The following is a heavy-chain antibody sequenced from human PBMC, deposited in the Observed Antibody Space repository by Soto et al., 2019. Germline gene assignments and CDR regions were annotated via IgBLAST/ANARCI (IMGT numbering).Heavy chain of an antibody. D-gene: IGHD3-16*01. J-gene: IGHJ3*02. CDR3: ARGFYHGGALDI. Sequence: PSETLSLTCTVSGGSISPSYWSWIRQSPGKGLEWIGYIYYTGSTNYNPSLSSRVTISLDTSQNEFSLKLSSVTAADTAVYYCARGFYHGGALDIWGQGTMVTVSS. V-gene: IGHV4-59*01. CDR2: IYYTGST. CDR1: GGSISPSY.